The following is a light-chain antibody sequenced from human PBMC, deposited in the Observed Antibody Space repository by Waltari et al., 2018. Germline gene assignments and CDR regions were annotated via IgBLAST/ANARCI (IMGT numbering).Light chain of an antibody. CDR3: QSYDTSLSVV. CDR1: GSNIGAGSD. J-gene: IGLJ2*01. V-gene: IGLV1-40*01. CDR2: GTN. Sequence: QSVLPQPPSVSGAPGQRVTISCTGSGSNIGAGSDVHWYRQLPGKAPTLLTYGTNTRPLGVPDRFFGSQSGTSASLAIVGLQADDEADYYCQSYDTSLSVVFGGGTKLTVL.